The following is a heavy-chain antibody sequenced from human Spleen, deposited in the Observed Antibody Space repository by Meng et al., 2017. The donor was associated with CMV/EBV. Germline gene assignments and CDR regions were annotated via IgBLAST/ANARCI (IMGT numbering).Heavy chain of an antibody. J-gene: IGHJ5*02. D-gene: IGHD3-3*01. CDR3: TRRRTIFGVVTTNWFDP. V-gene: IGHV4-39*01. CDR1: ISSSSDY. Sequence: ISSSSDYWGWIRPPPGKGLEWIGSIYYSGSTYYNPSLKSRVTISVDTSKNQFSLKLSSVTAADTAVYYCTRRRTIFGVVTTNWFDPWGQGTLVTVSS. CDR2: IYYSGST.